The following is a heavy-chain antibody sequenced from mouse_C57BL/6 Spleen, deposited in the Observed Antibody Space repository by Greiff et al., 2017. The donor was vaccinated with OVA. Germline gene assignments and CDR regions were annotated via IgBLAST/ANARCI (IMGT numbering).Heavy chain of an antibody. Sequence: QVQLQQPGAELVMPGASVKLSCKASGYTFTSYWMHWVKQRPGQGLEWIGEIDPSDSYTNYNQKFKGKSTLTVAKSSSPAYMQLSSLTSEDSAGYYCARGYYGSSTGYAMGYWGKGTSVTVSS. D-gene: IGHD1-1*01. V-gene: IGHV1-69*01. CDR3: ARGYYGSSTGYAMGY. CDR1: GYTFTSYW. CDR2: IDPSDSYT. J-gene: IGHJ4*01.